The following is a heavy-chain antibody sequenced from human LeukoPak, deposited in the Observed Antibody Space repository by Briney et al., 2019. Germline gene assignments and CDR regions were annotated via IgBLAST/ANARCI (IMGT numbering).Heavy chain of an antibody. J-gene: IGHJ4*02. Sequence: GASVKVSCKASGYTFTSYYMHWVRQAPGQGLEWMGIINPSGGSTSYAQKFQGRVTMTRDTSTSTAYMELSSLRSEDTAVYYCAGLNPYCSSTSCHNGYFDYWGQGTLVTVSS. CDR2: INPSGGST. CDR3: AGLNPYCSSTSCHNGYFDY. V-gene: IGHV1-46*01. CDR1: GYTFTSYY. D-gene: IGHD2-2*02.